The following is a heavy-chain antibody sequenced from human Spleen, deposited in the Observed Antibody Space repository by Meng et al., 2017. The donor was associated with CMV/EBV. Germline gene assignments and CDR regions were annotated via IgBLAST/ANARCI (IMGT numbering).Heavy chain of an antibody. D-gene: IGHD3-3*01. CDR1: GFTFSTYS. J-gene: IGHJ3*02. CDR2: ISSSSSYI. V-gene: IGHV3-21*01. CDR3: ARDRGDFWSGQRYAFDI. Sequence: GGSLRLSCAASGFTFSTYSMNWVRQAPGKGLEWVSSISSSSSYIYYAASVQGRFTISRDNAKNSLDLQMNSLRAEDTALYYCARDRGDFWSGQRYAFDIWGQGTMVTVSS.